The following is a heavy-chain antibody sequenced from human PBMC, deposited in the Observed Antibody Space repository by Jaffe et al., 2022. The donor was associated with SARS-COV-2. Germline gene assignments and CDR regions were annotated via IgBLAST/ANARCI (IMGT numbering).Heavy chain of an antibody. J-gene: IGHJ3*02. D-gene: IGHD3-22*01. Sequence: QVQLVQSGSELKKPGASVKVSCKASGYTFTSYAMNWVRQAPGQGLEWMGWINTNTGNPTYAQGFTGRFVFSLDTSVSTAYLQISSLKAEDTAVYYCARDSVTHYDTGGDAFDIWGQGTMVTVSS. CDR1: GYTFTSYA. CDR2: INTNTGNP. V-gene: IGHV7-4-1*02. CDR3: ARDSVTHYDTGGDAFDI.